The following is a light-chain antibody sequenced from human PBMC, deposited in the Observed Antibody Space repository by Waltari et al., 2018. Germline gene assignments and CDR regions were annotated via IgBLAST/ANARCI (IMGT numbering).Light chain of an antibody. CDR2: EVT. CDR3: CSYAGNSIWV. V-gene: IGLV2-23*02. Sequence: QPALTQPASVSGSPGQSITISCTGISSDVGTYKFVSWYQQHPGEAPKLIISEVTKRPSGVFRRFSGSMSGNTASLTISGLQPEDEAHYHCCSYAGNSIWVFGGGTKLTVL. CDR1: SSDVGTYKF. J-gene: IGLJ3*02.